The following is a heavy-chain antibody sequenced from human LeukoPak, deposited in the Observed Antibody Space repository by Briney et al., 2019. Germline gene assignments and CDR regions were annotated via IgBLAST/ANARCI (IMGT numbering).Heavy chain of an antibody. V-gene: IGHV3-64*01. CDR3: ARENEYATATVDY. CDR2: ISSNGGST. D-gene: IGHD4-17*01. Sequence: PGGSLRLSCAASGFTFSSYAMHWVRQAPGKGLEYVSAISSNGGSTYYANSVKGRFTISRDNSKNTLYLQMGSLRAEDMAVYYCARENEYATATVDYWGQGTLVTVSS. J-gene: IGHJ4*02. CDR1: GFTFSSYA.